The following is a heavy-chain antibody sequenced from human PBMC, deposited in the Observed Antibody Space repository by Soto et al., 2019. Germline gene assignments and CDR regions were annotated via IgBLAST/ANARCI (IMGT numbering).Heavy chain of an antibody. V-gene: IGHV1-18*04. CDR1: GYTFTTYG. D-gene: IGHD3-22*01. CDR3: ARDYYDSSGLYYFDY. CDR2: ISVYNGNT. Sequence: EASVKVSCKASGYTFTTYGINWVRQAPGQGLEWMGWISVYNGNTNYAQKLQGRVTMTTDTSTSTAYMELRSLRSDDTAVYYCARDYYDSSGLYYFDYWGQGTLVTVSS. J-gene: IGHJ4*02.